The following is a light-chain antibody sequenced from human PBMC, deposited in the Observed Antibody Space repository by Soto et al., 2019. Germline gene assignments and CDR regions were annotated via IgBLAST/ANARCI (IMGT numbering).Light chain of an antibody. CDR2: DVT. J-gene: IGLJ1*01. CDR3: CSYAGSYVYV. V-gene: IGLV2-11*01. Sequence: HSALTQPRSVSGSPGHSVTISCTGTSSDVGGYNFVSWYQQHPVKAPNLLIYDVTKRPSGVPDRFSGSKSGNTASLTISGLQTEDEAVYYCCSYAGSYVYVFGTGTKVTVL. CDR1: SSDVGGYNF.